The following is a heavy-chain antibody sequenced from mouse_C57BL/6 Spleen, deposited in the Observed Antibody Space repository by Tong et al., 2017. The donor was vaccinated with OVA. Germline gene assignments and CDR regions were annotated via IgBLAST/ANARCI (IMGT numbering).Heavy chain of an antibody. CDR1: GFTFSSYG. J-gene: IGHJ4*01. D-gene: IGHD2-12*01. Sequence: EVQLQESGGDLVKPGGSLKLSCAASGFTFSSYGMSWVRQTPDKRLEWVATISSGGSYTYYPDSVKGRFTISRDNAKNTLDLQMSSRKAEDTARYYCARDERYDVDAMDYWGQGTSVTVSS. CDR2: ISSGGSYT. V-gene: IGHV5-6*01. CDR3: ARDERYDVDAMDY.